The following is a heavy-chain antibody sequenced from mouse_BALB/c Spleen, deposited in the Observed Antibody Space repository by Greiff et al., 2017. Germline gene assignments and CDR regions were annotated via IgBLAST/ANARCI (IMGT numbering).Heavy chain of an antibody. CDR1: GYAFTNYL. J-gene: IGHJ2*01. D-gene: IGHD2-2*01. Sequence: QVQLQQSGAELVRPGTSVKVSCKASGYAFTNYLIEWVKQRPGQGLEWIGVINPGSGGTNYNEKFKGKATLTADKSSSTAYMQLSSLTSDDSAVYFCARGDGNDEADYWGQGTTLTVSS. CDR2: INPGSGGT. V-gene: IGHV1-54*01. CDR3: ARGDGNDEADY.